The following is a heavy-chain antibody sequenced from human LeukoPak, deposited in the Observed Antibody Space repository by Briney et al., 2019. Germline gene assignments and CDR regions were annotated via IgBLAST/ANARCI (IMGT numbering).Heavy chain of an antibody. J-gene: IGHJ4*02. CDR1: GYTFTGYY. V-gene: IGHV1-2*04. CDR3: ARSYDRRDAFDY. CDR2: INPNSGGT. D-gene: IGHD3-22*01. Sequence: ASVKVSCKASGYTFTGYYMHWVRQAPGQGLEWMGWINPNSGGTNYAQKFQGWVTMTRDSSTSTVYMELSSLRSEDTALYYCARSYDRRDAFDYWGQGTLVTVSS.